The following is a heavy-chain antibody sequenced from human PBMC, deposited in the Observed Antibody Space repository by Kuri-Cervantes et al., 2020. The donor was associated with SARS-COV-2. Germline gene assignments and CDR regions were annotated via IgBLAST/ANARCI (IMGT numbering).Heavy chain of an antibody. V-gene: IGHV3-15*01. D-gene: IGHD2-2*01. CDR1: GFTFSDAW. J-gene: IGHJ3*02. CDR3: TTLGDIVVVPAAIPDAFDI. Sequence: GESLKISCVGSGFTFSDAWMSWVRQTPGKGLEWVGRFKSKTDGGTTDYAAPVKGRFTISRDDSKNTLYLQMNSLKTEDTAVYYCTTLGDIVVVPAAIPDAFDIWGQGTMVTVSS. CDR2: FKSKTDGGTT.